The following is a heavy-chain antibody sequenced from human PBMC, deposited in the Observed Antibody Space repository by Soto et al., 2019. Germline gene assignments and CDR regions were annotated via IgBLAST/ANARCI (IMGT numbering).Heavy chain of an antibody. CDR2: ISSDGTNK. Sequence: QEQLVESGGGVVQPGRSLRLSCAASGFTFRTYGMHWVRQAPGKGLEWVAVISSDGTNKYHVDSVKGRFTISRDNSKNTLYLQMNSLRAEDTAVYYCAREVQRYDILTGYYTDWFDPWGQGTLVAVSS. CDR1: GFTFRTYG. V-gene: IGHV3-30*03. J-gene: IGHJ5*02. D-gene: IGHD3-9*01. CDR3: AREVQRYDILTGYYTDWFDP.